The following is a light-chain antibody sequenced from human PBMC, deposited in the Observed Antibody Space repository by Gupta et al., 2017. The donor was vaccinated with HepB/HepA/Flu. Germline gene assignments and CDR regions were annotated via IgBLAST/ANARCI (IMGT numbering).Light chain of an antibody. V-gene: IGLV3-21*03. CDR2: DDS. Sequence: SYVLTQPPSVSVAPGKTARITCGGNNIGSKSVHWYQQKPGQAHVLVVYDDSDRPSGIPERFSGSNSGNTATLTISRVEAGDEADYYCQVWDSSSDQFGGGTKLTVL. J-gene: IGLJ2*01. CDR1: NIGSKS. CDR3: QVWDSSSDQ.